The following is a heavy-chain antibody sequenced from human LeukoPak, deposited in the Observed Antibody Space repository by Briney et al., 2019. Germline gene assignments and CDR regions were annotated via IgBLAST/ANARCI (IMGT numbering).Heavy chain of an antibody. V-gene: IGHV3-7*03. CDR3: ARGGGLDV. CDR2: INHNGNVN. D-gene: IGHD3-16*01. J-gene: IGHJ6*02. Sequence: GSLGLSCAASGFTFSRYLVNWARPAPGKGLEWVASINHNGNVNYYVDSVKGRFTISRDNAKNSLYLQMSNLRAEDTAVYFCARGGGLDVWGQGATVTVSS. CDR1: GFTFSRYL.